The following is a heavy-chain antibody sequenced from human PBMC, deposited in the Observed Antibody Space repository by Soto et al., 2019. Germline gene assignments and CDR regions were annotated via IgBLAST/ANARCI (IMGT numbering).Heavy chain of an antibody. CDR2: LNPNTDKA. CDR1: GYTFSNYD. D-gene: IGHD5-12*01. J-gene: IGHJ3*02. V-gene: IGHV1-8*01. Sequence: ASVKVSCKASGYTFSNYDINWVRQATGQGLEWMGWLNPNTDKAGSAQKFQGRVTMTRNTSISTAYLELSGLRSDDTAVYYCARGIKGLPPSAFDIWGQGTRVTVSS. CDR3: ARGIKGLPPSAFDI.